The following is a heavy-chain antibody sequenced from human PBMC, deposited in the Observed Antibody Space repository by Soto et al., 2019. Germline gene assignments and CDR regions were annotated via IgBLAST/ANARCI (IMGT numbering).Heavy chain of an antibody. CDR3: ARGSTVTTRGVFDY. D-gene: IGHD4-4*01. CDR2: IYSGGST. CDR1: GFTVSSNY. V-gene: IGHV3-53*01. J-gene: IGHJ4*01. Sequence: GGSLRLSCAASGFTVSSNYMSWVRQAPGKGLEWVSVIYSGGSTYYADSVKGRFTISRDNSKNTLYLQMNSLRAEDTAVYYCARGSTVTTRGVFDYWGHGTLVTVSS.